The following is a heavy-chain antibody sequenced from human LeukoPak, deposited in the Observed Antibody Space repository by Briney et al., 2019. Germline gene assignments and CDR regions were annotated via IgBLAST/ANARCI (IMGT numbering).Heavy chain of an antibody. CDR1: GFTFGDYA. D-gene: IGHD6-13*01. Sequence: PGRSLRLSCAASGFTFGDYAMHWVRQAPGKGLEWVSGISWNSDSIGYADSVKGRFTISRDNAKNSLYLQMNSLRAEDTALYYCVKHITSSWYGPSYYYNYYGMDVWGQGTTVTVPS. CDR2: ISWNSDSI. J-gene: IGHJ6*02. V-gene: IGHV3-9*01. CDR3: VKHITSSWYGPSYYYNYYGMDV.